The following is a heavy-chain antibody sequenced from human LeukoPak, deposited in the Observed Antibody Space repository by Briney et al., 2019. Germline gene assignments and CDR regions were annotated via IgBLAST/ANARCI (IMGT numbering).Heavy chain of an antibody. CDR3: ARIRGRYSDY. CDR2: IDWDDDK. D-gene: IGHD1-26*01. V-gene: IGHV2-70*01. Sequence: SGPALVNPTQPLTLTYNSSGFSLRTSGMCVSWIRQPPGKALEWLALIDWDDDKYYSTSLKTRLTISKNTSKNQVEITLTNLEPVDTATDDWARIRGRYSDYWSQGTLVTVSS. J-gene: IGHJ4*02. CDR1: GFSLRTSGMC.